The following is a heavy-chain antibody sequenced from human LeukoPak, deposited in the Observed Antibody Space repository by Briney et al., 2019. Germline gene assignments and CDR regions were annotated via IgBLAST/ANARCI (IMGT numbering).Heavy chain of an antibody. CDR2: INPNSGGT. CDR1: RYTFTGYY. V-gene: IGHV1-2*02. Sequence: ASVKVSCKASRYTFTGYYMHCVRQAPGQGLEWMGWINPNSGGTNYAQKFQGRVTMTRDTSISTAYMELSRLRSDDTAVYYCARLYYYDSSGYYYLDPLDDWFDPWGQGTLVTVSS. CDR3: ARLYYYDSSGYYYLDPLDDWFDP. J-gene: IGHJ5*02. D-gene: IGHD3-22*01.